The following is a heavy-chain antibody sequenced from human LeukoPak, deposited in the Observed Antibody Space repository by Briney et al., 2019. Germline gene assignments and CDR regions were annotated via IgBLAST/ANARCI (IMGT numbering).Heavy chain of an antibody. Sequence: GSSVKVSCKASGGTFSSYAISWVRQAPGQGLEWMGGIIPIFGTAYYAQKFQGRVTITADESTSTAYMELSSLRSEDTAVYYCARDYWINYGLDYWGQGTLVTVSS. D-gene: IGHD4-11*01. CDR1: GGTFSSYA. V-gene: IGHV1-69*01. CDR3: ARDYWINYGLDY. J-gene: IGHJ4*02. CDR2: IIPIFGTA.